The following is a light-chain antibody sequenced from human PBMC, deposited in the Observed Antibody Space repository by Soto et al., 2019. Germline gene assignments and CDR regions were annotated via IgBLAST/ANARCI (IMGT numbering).Light chain of an antibody. V-gene: IGKV1-39*01. CDR1: QSIVSY. J-gene: IGKJ2*02. Sequence: DIQMTQSPSSLSVSVGDRVTITCRASQSIVSYLNWYQQKLGKAPKLLIYTASNLQRGVPSRFSGSGSGTDFTHTISNLQPEDFATYYCQQSYSTPRTFGQGTKLEIK. CDR3: QQSYSTPRT. CDR2: TAS.